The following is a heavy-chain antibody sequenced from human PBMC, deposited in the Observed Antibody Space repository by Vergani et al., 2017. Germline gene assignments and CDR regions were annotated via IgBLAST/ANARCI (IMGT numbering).Heavy chain of an antibody. CDR3: AVCSCGSCPAGFQH. Sequence: QVQLVQSGAEVKKPGSSVKVSCKASGGTFSSYAISWVRQAPGQWLEWMGGIIPIFGTANYAQQFQGRVTITADESTSTAYMELSSLRSEDTAVDYCAVCSCGSCPAGFQHWGQGTTVTVSS. CDR2: IIPIFGTA. D-gene: IGHD2-15*01. J-gene: IGHJ6*02. CDR1: GGTFSSYA. V-gene: IGHV1-69*01.